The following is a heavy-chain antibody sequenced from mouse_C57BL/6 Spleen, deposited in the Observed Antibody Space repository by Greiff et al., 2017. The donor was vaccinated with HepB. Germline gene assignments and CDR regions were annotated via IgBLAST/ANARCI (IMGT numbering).Heavy chain of an antibody. CDR2: ISSGTSTI. J-gene: IGHJ4*01. D-gene: IGHD1-1*01. CDR1: GFTFSDYG. Sequence: EVKLMESGGGLVKPGGSLKLSCAASGFTFSDYGMHWVRQAPEKGLEWVAYISSGTSTIYYADTVKGRFTISRDNAKNTLFLQMTSLRSEDTAMYYCARRVYYYGCRDYYDRDYGAKGPSVTV. V-gene: IGHV5-17*01. CDR3: ARRVYYYGCRDYYDRDY.